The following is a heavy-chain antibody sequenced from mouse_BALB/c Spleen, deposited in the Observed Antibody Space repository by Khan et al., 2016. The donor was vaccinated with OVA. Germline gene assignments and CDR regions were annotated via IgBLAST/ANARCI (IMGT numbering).Heavy chain of an antibody. V-gene: IGHV1-4*01. CDR2: INPSNTYT. Sequence: QVHVKQSGAELARPGASVKMSCKASGYTFPSYTMHWVKQRPGQGLEWIGYINPSNTYTNYNQKFKDRASLTADKSSSTAYMQLSSLTSEDSAVYYCAREGAYYRSDGWFAYWGQGTLVTVSA. D-gene: IGHD2-14*01. CDR1: GYTFPSYT. J-gene: IGHJ3*01. CDR3: AREGAYYRSDGWFAY.